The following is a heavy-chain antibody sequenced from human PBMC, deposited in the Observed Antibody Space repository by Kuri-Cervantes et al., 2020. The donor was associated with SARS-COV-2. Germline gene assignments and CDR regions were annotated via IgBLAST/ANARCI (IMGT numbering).Heavy chain of an antibody. CDR1: GFTFSSYA. CDR3: AKGGLDSGWGY. Sequence: GESLKISCAASGFTFSSYAMSWVRQAPGKGLEGVSVIYSGGSSTYYADSVKGRFTISRDNSKNTLYLQMNSLRAEDTAVYYCAKGGLDSGWGYWGQGTLVTVSS. D-gene: IGHD6-19*01. CDR2: IYSGGSST. J-gene: IGHJ4*02. V-gene: IGHV3-23*03.